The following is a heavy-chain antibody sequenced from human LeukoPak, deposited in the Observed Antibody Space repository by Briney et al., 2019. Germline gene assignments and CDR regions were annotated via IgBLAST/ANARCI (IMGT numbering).Heavy chain of an antibody. D-gene: IGHD6-19*01. CDR3: AKGKDDSSGWYFFY. Sequence: GGTLRLSCAASGFTFSNYGMSWVRQAPGKGLEWVSAIGHGGDNTYYADSVKGRFTISRDNSKNTLYLQMNSLRAEDTAVYYCAKGKDDSSGWYFFYWGQGTLVTVSS. J-gene: IGHJ4*02. CDR2: IGHGGDNT. CDR1: GFTFSNYG. V-gene: IGHV3-23*01.